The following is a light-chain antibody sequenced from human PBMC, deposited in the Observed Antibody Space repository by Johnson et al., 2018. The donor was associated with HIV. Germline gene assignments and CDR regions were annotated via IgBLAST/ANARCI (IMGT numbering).Light chain of an antibody. V-gene: IGLV1-51*02. CDR1: SSKIGNNY. CDR3: GTWDSSLNSYV. J-gene: IGLJ1*01. Sequence: QSVLTQPPSVSAAPGQKVTISCSGSSSKIGNNYVSWYQQLPGTAPKLLIYENNRRPSGIPDRFSGSKSGTSATLGITGLQTGDEADYYCGTWDSSLNSYVFGTGTKVTVL. CDR2: ENN.